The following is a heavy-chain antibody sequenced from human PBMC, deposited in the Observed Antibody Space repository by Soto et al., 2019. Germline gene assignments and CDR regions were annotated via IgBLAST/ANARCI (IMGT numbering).Heavy chain of an antibody. CDR3: ARDGDSSGYHDAFDI. CDR2: IIPILGIA. D-gene: IGHD3-22*01. V-gene: IGHV1-69*04. J-gene: IGHJ3*02. Sequence: ASVKVSCKASGGTFSSYTISWVRQAPGQGLEWMGRIIPILGIANYAQKFQGRVTITADKSTSTAYMELSSLRSEDTSVYYCARDGDSSGYHDAFDIWGQGTMVTVS. CDR1: GGTFSSYT.